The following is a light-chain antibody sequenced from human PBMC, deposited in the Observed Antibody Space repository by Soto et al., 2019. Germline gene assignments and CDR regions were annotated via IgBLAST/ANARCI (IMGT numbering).Light chain of an antibody. CDR1: QSVSSSY. J-gene: IGKJ4*01. CDR2: GAS. V-gene: IGKV3-20*01. CDR3: QQYGSSPLT. Sequence: EFVLTPCPGRLSLSPGARATLSCRGSQSVSSSYLAWYQQKPGQAPRLLICGASSRATGIPDRFSGSGSGTDFTLTISRLEPEDFAVYYCQQYGSSPLTFGRGTKVDIK.